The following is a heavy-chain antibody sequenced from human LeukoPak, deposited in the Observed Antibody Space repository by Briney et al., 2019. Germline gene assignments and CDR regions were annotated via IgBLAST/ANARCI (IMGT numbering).Heavy chain of an antibody. CDR1: GFTFSSYG. Sequence: GGSLRLSCAASGFTFSSYGMHWVRQAPGKGLEWVAVIWYGGSNKYYADSVKGRFTISRDNSKNTLYLQMNSLRAEDTAVYYCAKGGVTIFGVVTSDYFDYWGQGTLVTVSS. D-gene: IGHD3-3*01. V-gene: IGHV3-30*02. CDR2: IWYGGSNK. J-gene: IGHJ4*02. CDR3: AKGGVTIFGVVTSDYFDY.